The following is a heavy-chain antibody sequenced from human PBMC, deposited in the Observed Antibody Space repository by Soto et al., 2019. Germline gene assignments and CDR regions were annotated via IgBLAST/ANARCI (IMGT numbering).Heavy chain of an antibody. D-gene: IGHD2-15*01. CDR1: GFPLSDSA. J-gene: IGHJ6*03. CDR3: TRHAGGQVEHSFYYSFMAV. CDR2: IRSKTNNYAT. V-gene: IGHV3-73*01. Sequence: EVQLVESGGGLVQPGGSLKLACLASGFPLSDSAIHWVRKASGKGLEWVGRIRSKTNNYATTYGAPVRGRFTLSRDDSKNTAYLQMNNLESEDAAVYYCTRHAGGQVEHSFYYSFMAVGGKGTTVSV.